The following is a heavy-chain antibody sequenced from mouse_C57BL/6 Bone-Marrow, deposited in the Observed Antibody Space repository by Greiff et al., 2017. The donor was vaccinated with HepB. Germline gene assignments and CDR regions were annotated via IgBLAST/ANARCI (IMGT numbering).Heavy chain of an antibody. V-gene: IGHV1-7*01. J-gene: IGHJ4*01. CDR3: ARGQLRPLGAMDY. CDR1: GYTFTSYW. CDR2: INPSSGYT. D-gene: IGHD3-2*02. Sequence: QVQLKQSGAELAKPGASVKLSCKASGYTFTSYWMHWVKQRPGQGLEWIGYINPSSGYTKYNQKFKDKAIVTADKSSSTSYMQLSSLTYEDSAIYDCARGQLRPLGAMDYWGQGTSVTGSS.